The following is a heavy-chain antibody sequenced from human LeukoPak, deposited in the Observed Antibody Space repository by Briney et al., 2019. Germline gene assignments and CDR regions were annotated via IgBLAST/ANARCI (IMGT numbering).Heavy chain of an antibody. Sequence: PSETLSLTCTVSGGSINSYYWSWIRQPPGKGLEWIGYIYYSGSTNYNPSLKSRVTISVDTSKNQFSLKLSSVTAADTAVYYCARWHQSILTGSHYYYYYGMDVWGQGTTVTASS. CDR1: GGSINSYY. J-gene: IGHJ6*02. D-gene: IGHD3-9*01. CDR3: ARWHQSILTGSHYYYYYGMDV. CDR2: IYYSGST. V-gene: IGHV4-59*01.